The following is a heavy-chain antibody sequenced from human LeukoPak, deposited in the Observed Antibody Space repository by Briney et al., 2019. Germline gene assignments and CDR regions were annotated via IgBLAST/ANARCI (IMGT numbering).Heavy chain of an antibody. J-gene: IGHJ4*02. D-gene: IGHD1-14*01. Sequence: PGGSLRLSCAASGFTFDDYAMHWVRRAPGKGLEWVSGIRWNSGSIGYADSVKGRFTISRDNVKNSLYLQMNSLRAEDTALYYCATAGRLLSPFDYWGQGTLVTVSS. V-gene: IGHV3-9*01. CDR2: IRWNSGSI. CDR1: GFTFDDYA. CDR3: ATAGRLLSPFDY.